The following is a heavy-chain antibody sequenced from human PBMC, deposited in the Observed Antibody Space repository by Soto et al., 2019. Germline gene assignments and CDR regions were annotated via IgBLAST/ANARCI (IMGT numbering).Heavy chain of an antibody. CDR2: ITGGGGT. CDR1: GFIFSEYT. J-gene: IGHJ1*01. V-gene: IGHV3-23*01. CDR3: AKAGGTTRRYCQH. D-gene: IGHD6-25*01. Sequence: EVQLLESGGGLVQPGGSLRLSCAASGFIFSEYTMRWIRQAPGKGPEWVSSITGGGGTYYADSVKGRFTISRDTSKNTLYLRINSLRPEYTAVYYCAKAGGTTRRYCQHWGQGTLVTVSS.